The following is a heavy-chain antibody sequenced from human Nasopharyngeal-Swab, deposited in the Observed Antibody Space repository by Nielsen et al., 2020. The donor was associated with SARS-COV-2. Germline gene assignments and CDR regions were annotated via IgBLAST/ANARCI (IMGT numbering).Heavy chain of an antibody. CDR3: ARVGICNNDWCGSYDS. J-gene: IGHJ4*02. CDR2: IYSGGYT. Sequence: GESLKISCAASGFTVSSNYMSWVRQAPGKGLEWVSVIYSGGYTYYADSVKGRFTISRDNSKNTLYLQMNSLRAEDTAVYYCARVGICNNDWCGSYDSWGQGTLVTVSS. CDR1: GFTVSSNY. V-gene: IGHV3-53*01. D-gene: IGHD3-9*01.